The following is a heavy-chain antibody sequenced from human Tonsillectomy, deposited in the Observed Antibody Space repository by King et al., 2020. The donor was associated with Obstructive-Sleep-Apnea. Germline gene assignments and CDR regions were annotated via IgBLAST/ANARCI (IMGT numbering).Heavy chain of an antibody. V-gene: IGHV1-46*01. CDR1: GYTFTTYY. D-gene: IGHD5-18*01. CDR3: AGGGYTYAREYFYYYGLDV. Sequence: QLVQSGAEVKRPGASVKVSCKASGYTFTTYYMHWVRQAPGQGLEWMGIINPSGGSTNYAQKFQDRVAMTKDTSTSTVYMELSSLRSDDTAVYYCAGGGYTYAREYFYYYGLDVWGKGTTVTVSS. J-gene: IGHJ6*04. CDR2: INPSGGST.